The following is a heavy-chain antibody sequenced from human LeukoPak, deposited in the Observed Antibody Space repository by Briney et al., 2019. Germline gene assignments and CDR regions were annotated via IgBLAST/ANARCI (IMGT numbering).Heavy chain of an antibody. CDR2: IYYSGTT. Sequence: PSQTLSLTCTVSGGSIDSSNYYWDWIRQPPGKGLAWLGNIYYSGTTFYTSSLKSRVTISADTSKNQCSLKLTSVTAADTAVYYRARQRADYFYDYMDVWGKRETV. J-gene: IGHJ6*03. V-gene: IGHV4-39*01. CDR3: ARQRADYFYDYMDV. CDR1: GGSIDSSNYY.